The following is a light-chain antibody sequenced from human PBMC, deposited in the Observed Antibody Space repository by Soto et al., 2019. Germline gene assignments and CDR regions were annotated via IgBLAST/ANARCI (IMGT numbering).Light chain of an antibody. CDR1: QTIIRS. J-gene: IGKJ3*01. Sequence: DIQMTQSPSSLSASVGDRVTIPCRASQTIIRSLNWYQQKPGRAPNLLIYAASSSQSGVPSRFSGSGSGTEFTLTISSLQPEYFATYYCQQSYSTLFTFGPGTKVEIK. CDR2: AAS. V-gene: IGKV1-39*01. CDR3: QQSYSTLFT.